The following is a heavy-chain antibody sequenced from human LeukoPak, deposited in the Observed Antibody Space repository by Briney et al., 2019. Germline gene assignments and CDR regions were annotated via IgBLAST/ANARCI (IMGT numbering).Heavy chain of an antibody. CDR2: IYYSGST. CDR3: ARGGTYKGYYYDSSGSNFDY. D-gene: IGHD3-22*01. CDR1: GGSISSYY. J-gene: IGHJ4*02. V-gene: IGHV4-59*01. Sequence: SETLSLTCTVSGGSISSYYWSWIRQPPGKGLEWIGYIYYSGSTNYNPSLKSRVTISVDTSKNQFSLKLSSVTAADTAVYYCARGGTYKGYYYDSSGSNFDYWGQGTLVTVSS.